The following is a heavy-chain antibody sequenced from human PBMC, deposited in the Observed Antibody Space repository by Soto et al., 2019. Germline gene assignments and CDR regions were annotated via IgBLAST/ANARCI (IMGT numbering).Heavy chain of an antibody. CDR1: GFSLTSLGET. Sequence: QITLKESGPTLVKPTETLTLTCTFSGFSLTSLGETVGWIRQPPGKALEWLALIYWDDDDHYSPSLESRLAITQDDSKNHVVLTLPNMDPVDTATYYWVHTRFVRRAYDWGQGTLVTVPS. CDR2: IYWDDDD. D-gene: IGHD6-6*01. V-gene: IGHV2-5*02. J-gene: IGHJ4*02. CDR3: VHTRFVRRAYD.